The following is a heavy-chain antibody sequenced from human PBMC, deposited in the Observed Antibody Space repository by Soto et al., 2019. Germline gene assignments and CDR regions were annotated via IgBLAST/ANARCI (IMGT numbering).Heavy chain of an antibody. CDR2: IYPGDSDT. J-gene: IGHJ6*02. Sequence: PGESLKISCKASGYSFTSYWIGWVRQMPGKGLEWMGIIYPGDSDTRYSPSFQGQVTISADKSISTAYLQWSSLKASDTAMYYCGSQGHYGSGRYPYYYHYGMAVRGQGTTVTVSS. CDR3: GSQGHYGSGRYPYYYHYGMAV. V-gene: IGHV5-51*01. CDR1: GYSFTSYW. D-gene: IGHD3-10*01.